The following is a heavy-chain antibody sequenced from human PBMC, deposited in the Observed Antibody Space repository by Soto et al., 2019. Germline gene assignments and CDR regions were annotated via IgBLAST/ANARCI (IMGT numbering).Heavy chain of an antibody. V-gene: IGHV3-23*01. CDR2: ISGSGGST. CDR3: AKDDTGYGMDV. J-gene: IGHJ6*02. Sequence: GVPLRLSCAASGCTYRSYAMSRIRQAPGKGLEWVSAISGSGGSTYYADSVKGRFTISRDNSKNTLYLQMNSLRAEVTAVYYCAKDDTGYGMDVWGQGTTVTVSS. CDR1: GCTYRSYA. D-gene: IGHD2-2*02.